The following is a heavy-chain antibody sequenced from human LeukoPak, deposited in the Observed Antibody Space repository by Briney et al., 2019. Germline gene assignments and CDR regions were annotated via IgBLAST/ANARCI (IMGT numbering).Heavy chain of an antibody. J-gene: IGHJ6*02. D-gene: IGHD6-19*01. CDR1: GGSISSSSYY. CDR3: ARDLLAVAGTKPSYGMDV. CDR2: IYYSGST. Sequence: SETLSLTCTVSGGSISSSSYYWGWIRQPPGKGLEWIGSIYYSGSTYYNPSLKSRVTISVDTSKNQFSLKLSSVTAADTAVYYCARDLLAVAGTKPSYGMDVWGQGTTVTVSS. V-gene: IGHV4-39*07.